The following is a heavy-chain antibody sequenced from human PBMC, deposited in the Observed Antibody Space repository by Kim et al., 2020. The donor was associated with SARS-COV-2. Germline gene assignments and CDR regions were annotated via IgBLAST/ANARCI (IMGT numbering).Heavy chain of an antibody. D-gene: IGHD6-13*01. V-gene: IGHV3-11*06. CDR2: ISSSSYT. J-gene: IGHJ5*02. Sequence: GGSLRLSCAASGFTFSDYYMSWIRQAPGKGLEWVSYISSSSYTNYADSVKGRFTISRDNAKNSLYLQMNSLRAEDTAVYYCARYSSSWGDNWFDPWGQGTLVTVSS. CDR3: ARYSSSWGDNWFDP. CDR1: GFTFSDYY.